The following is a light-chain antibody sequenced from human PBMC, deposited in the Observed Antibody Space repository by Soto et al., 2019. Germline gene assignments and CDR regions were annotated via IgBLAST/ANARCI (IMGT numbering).Light chain of an antibody. Sequence: DIQLTQSPSFLSASVGDRVTITCRASQDISDYLAWYQQRTGKAPKLLIYAASTLQSGVPSRFSGSGSGTEFTLTISSLQPEAFATYSCQQLNSYPLTFGGGTKVEIK. J-gene: IGKJ4*01. CDR1: QDISDY. CDR3: QQLNSYPLT. CDR2: AAS. V-gene: IGKV1-9*01.